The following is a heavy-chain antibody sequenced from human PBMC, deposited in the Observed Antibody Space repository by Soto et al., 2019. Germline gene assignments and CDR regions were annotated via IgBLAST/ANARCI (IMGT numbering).Heavy chain of an antibody. CDR2: ISYGGTT. CDR1: GASVTNYY. J-gene: IGHJ4*02. D-gene: IGHD3-10*01. Sequence: QVQLHQSGPGLVKPSETLSLTCSVSGASVTNYYWSWIRQSPGKGLEWIGYISYGGTTNFNSSLKGRVTVSVDMSKNQFSLTLNSVTAADTDVYYCAMYYGHGQDYWGQGTLVTVSS. CDR3: AMYYGHGQDY. V-gene: IGHV4-59*02.